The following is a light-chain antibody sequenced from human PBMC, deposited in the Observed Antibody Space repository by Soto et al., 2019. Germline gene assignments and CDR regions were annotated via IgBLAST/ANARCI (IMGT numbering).Light chain of an antibody. V-gene: IGKV2-28*01. CDR1: QSLLHINGYNY. CDR3: MQALQTLWT. CDR2: LGC. Sequence: IVMTQSPLSLPVTPGEPASISCRSSQSLLHINGYNYLDWYLQKPGQSPQLLIYLGCNRASGVPDRFSGSGSGTAFTLKISRVEAEDVGVYYCMQALQTLWTFGQGTKVDI. J-gene: IGKJ1*01.